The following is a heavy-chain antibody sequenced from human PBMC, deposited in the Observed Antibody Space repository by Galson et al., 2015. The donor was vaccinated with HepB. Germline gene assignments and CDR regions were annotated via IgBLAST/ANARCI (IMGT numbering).Heavy chain of an antibody. J-gene: IGHJ4*02. CDR3: AREYTIFGVLKHPGYFDY. Sequence: SLRLSCAASGFTSSNYAMNWVRQAPGKGLEWVSLISGRGGSTYYADSVKGRFTISRDNSENTLYLQMNSLRAEDTAVYYCAREYTIFGVLKHPGYFDYWGQGTLLTVSS. D-gene: IGHD3-3*01. V-gene: IGHV3-23*01. CDR2: ISGRGGST. CDR1: GFTSSNYA.